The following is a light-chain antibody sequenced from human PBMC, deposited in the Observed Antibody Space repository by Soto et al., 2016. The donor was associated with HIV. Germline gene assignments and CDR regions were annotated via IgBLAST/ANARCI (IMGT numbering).Light chain of an antibody. Sequence: SYELPQPPSVSVAPGKTARITCGGNDIGSKSVHWYQQRPGQAPVLVVYDDHDRPSGIPERFSGSNSGNTATLTLNSVEAGDEADYYCQVWNNYQSIFGPGTKVTVL. J-gene: IGLJ1*01. CDR1: DIGSKS. CDR3: QVWNNYQSI. V-gene: IGLV3-21*03. CDR2: DDH.